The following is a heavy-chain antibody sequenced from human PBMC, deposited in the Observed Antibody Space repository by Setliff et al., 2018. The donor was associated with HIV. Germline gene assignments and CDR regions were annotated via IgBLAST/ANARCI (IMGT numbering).Heavy chain of an antibody. V-gene: IGHV4-4*08. D-gene: IGHD1-7*01. Sequence: SETLSLTCTVSNGSISGHYWTWIRQPPGKGLEWVGHIYTSGSTNYNPSLKSRVTILVDMSKNHFSLKLSSVTAADTAVYYCARAALLKLPLGYYYGMDVWGQGTTVTVSS. CDR1: NGSISGHY. CDR2: IYTSGST. CDR3: ARAALLKLPLGYYYGMDV. J-gene: IGHJ6*02.